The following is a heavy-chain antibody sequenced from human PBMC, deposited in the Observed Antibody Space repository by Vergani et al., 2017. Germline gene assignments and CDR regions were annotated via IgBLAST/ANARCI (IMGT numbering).Heavy chain of an antibody. CDR2: ISWNSGSI. CDR1: GFTFDDYA. V-gene: IGHV3-9*01. J-gene: IGHJ4*02. CDR3: ARGPTSAAGTENDY. Sequence: EVQLVESGGGLVQPGRSLRLSCAASGFTFDDYAMHWVRQAPGKGLEWVSGISWNSGSIGYADSVKGRFTISRDNAKNSLYLQMNSLRAEDTALYYCARGPTSAAGTENDYWGQGTLVTVSS. D-gene: IGHD6-13*01.